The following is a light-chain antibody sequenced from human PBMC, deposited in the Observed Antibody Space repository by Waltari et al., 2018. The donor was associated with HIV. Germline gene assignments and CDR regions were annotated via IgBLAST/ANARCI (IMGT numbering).Light chain of an antibody. J-gene: IGKJ1*01. CDR1: QSVSANF. CDR3: QQCATSPWT. V-gene: IGKV3-20*01. CDR2: GAS. Sequence: MVLTQSPGTLSLSPGDRAILSCRASQSVSANFLGWYQQRPGQDPRLLVHGASRRATGTPARFSCGGSGTDFTLIISRLQPEDFAVYYCQQCATSPWTFGQGTTV.